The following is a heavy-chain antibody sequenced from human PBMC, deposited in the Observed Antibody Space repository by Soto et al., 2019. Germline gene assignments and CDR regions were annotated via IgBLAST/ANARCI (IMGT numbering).Heavy chain of an antibody. CDR1: GFTFSNAW. J-gene: IGHJ4*02. CDR2: IKSKTDGGTT. CDR3: TTEAVVVPAPFDY. D-gene: IGHD2-2*01. V-gene: IGHV3-15*01. Sequence: EVQLVESGGGLVKPGGSLRLYCAASGFTFSNAWMSWVRQAPGKGLEWVGRIKSKTDGGTTDYAAPVKGRFTISRDDSKNTLYLQMNSLKTEDTAVYYCTTEAVVVPAPFDYWGQGTLVTVSS.